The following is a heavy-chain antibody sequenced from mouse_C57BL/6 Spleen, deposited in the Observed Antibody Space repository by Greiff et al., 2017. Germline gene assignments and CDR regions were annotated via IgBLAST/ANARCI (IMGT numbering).Heavy chain of an antibody. CDR2: ISSGSSTI. CDR3: ARSGLLRFFDY. V-gene: IGHV5-17*01. D-gene: IGHD1-1*01. Sequence: EVHLVESGGGLVKPGGSLKLSCAASGFTFSDYGMHWVRQAPEKGLEWVAYISSGSSTIYYADTVKGRVTISRDNAKNTLFLQMTSLRSEDTAMYYCARSGLLRFFDYWGQGTTLTVSS. CDR1: GFTFSDYG. J-gene: IGHJ2*01.